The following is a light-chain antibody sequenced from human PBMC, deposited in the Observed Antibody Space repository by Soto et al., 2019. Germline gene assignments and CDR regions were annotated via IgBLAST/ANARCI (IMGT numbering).Light chain of an antibody. V-gene: IGKV3-15*01. CDR3: QQYNNWALVI. Sequence: EIVMTQSPATLSVSPGERVTISCRASQSVSSDLAWYQQKPGQAPRLLIYGASTRATGIPARFSGSGSRTEFTLTISSLQSEDFAVYYCQQYNNWALVIFGGGTKVEIQ. CDR1: QSVSSD. CDR2: GAS. J-gene: IGKJ4*01.